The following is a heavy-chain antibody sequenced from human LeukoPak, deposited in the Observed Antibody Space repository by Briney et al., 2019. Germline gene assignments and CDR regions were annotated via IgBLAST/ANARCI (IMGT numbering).Heavy chain of an antibody. J-gene: IGHJ6*02. CDR2: MNPNSGNT. CDR1: GYTFTDYY. D-gene: IGHD3-22*01. CDR3: ARGAYYYDSSAGPDYGMDV. V-gene: IGHV1-8*02. Sequence: ASVKVSCKASGYTFTDYYAYWVRQATGQGLEWMGWMNPNSGNTGYAQKFQGRVTMTRNTSISTAYMELSSLRPEDTAVYYCARGAYYYDSSAGPDYGMDVWGQGTTVTVSS.